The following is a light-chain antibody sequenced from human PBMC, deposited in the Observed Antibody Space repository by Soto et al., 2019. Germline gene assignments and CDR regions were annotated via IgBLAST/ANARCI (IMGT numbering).Light chain of an antibody. CDR1: QSISSH. Sequence: EIVWTQSPATLSLSPGERATLSCRASQSISSHLAWYQQKPGQAPRLLMYDVSNRATGIPAMFSGSGSGTDFTLTISSLESEDFAVYYCQQRPNWPRTFGVGTKVEIK. CDR3: QQRPNWPRT. J-gene: IGKJ4*01. CDR2: DVS. V-gene: IGKV3-11*01.